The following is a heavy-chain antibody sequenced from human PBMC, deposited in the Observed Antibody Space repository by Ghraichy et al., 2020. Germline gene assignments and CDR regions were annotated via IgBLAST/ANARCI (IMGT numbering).Heavy chain of an antibody. D-gene: IGHD5-18*01. CDR2: ISSSGSTI. Sequence: GGSLRLSCAASGFTFSSYEMNWVRQAPGKGLEWVSYISSSGSTIYYADSVKGRFTISRDNAKNSLYLQMNSLRAEDTAVYYCARGSDTAMEPYDYWGQGTLVTVSS. CDR1: GFTFSSYE. J-gene: IGHJ4*02. V-gene: IGHV3-48*03. CDR3: ARGSDTAMEPYDY.